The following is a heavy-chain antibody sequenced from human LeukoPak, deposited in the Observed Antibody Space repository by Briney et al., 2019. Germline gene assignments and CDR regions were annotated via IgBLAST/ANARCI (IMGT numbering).Heavy chain of an antibody. Sequence: SETLSLTCTVSGDSFRSYHCSWLRQPPGKGLEWIGYISSSGSTSYNPSLKSRVTISVDTSKNQFSLKLSSVTAADTAVYYCARVGRGDHSWGSYYCDHWGQGTLVSVSS. CDR2: ISSSGST. CDR1: GDSFRSYH. CDR3: ARVGRGDHSWGSYYCDH. D-gene: IGHD3-16*01. J-gene: IGHJ4*02. V-gene: IGHV4-59*01.